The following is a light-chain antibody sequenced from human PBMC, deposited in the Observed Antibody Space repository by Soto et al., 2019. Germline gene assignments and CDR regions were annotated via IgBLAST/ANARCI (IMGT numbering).Light chain of an antibody. CDR1: QNINIY. V-gene: IGKV1-33*01. CDR2: DAS. CDR3: QPYDDLPLN. J-gene: IGKJ3*01. Sequence: DIQMTQSPSSLSASVGDRVTITCQASQNINIYLNWYQQSPGRAPKLLIYDASSLEKGVPSRFSGTGSGTHFNLTISSLQPEDIATYYCQPYDDLPLNFGPGTKVDIK.